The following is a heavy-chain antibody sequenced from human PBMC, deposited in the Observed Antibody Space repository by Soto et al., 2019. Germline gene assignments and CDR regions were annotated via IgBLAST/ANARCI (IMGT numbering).Heavy chain of an antibody. Sequence: GGSLRLSCAASGFTSSSYGMHWVRQAPGKGLEWVAVISYDGSNKYYADSVKGRFTISRDNSKNTLYLQMNSLRAEDTAVYYCAKAGSSGPDVWGQGTTVTVSS. V-gene: IGHV3-30*18. J-gene: IGHJ6*02. D-gene: IGHD6-19*01. CDR1: GFTSSSYG. CDR2: ISYDGSNK. CDR3: AKAGSSGPDV.